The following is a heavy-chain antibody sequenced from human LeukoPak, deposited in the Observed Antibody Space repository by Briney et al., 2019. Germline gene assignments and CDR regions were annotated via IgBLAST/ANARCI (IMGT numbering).Heavy chain of an antibody. Sequence: GGSLRLSCAASGFTFSSYSMNWVRQAPGKGLEWVSSISSSSSYIYYADSVKGRFTISRDNAKNSLYLQMTSLRAEDTAVYYCARDTAAGPGAWFDPWGQGTLVTVSS. V-gene: IGHV3-21*01. CDR3: ARDTAAGPGAWFDP. CDR1: GFTFSSYS. J-gene: IGHJ5*02. D-gene: IGHD6-13*01. CDR2: ISSSSSYI.